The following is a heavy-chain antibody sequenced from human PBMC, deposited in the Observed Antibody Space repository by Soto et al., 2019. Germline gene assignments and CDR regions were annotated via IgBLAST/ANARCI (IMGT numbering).Heavy chain of an antibody. CDR1: GGSISSSNYY. Sequence: PSETLSLTCTVSGGSISSSNYYWGWIRQPPGKGLEWIGSISYSGTTYYNPSLKSRVTISVDTSKNQFSLKLSSVTAADTAVYYCARRGGYSFYYNYDGMDVWGQGTTVIVSS. CDR2: ISYSGTT. CDR3: ARRGGYSFYYNYDGMDV. V-gene: IGHV4-39*01. D-gene: IGHD2-21*01. J-gene: IGHJ6*02.